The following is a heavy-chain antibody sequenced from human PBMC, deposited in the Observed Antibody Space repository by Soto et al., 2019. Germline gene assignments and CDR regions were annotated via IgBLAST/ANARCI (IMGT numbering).Heavy chain of an antibody. CDR3: ARGSPQSVVAAHAFDI. CDR1: GGTFSSYT. V-gene: IGHV1-69*02. Sequence: ASVKVSCKASGGTFSSYTISWVRQAPGQGLEWMGRIIPILGIANYAQKFQGRVTITADKSTSTAYMELSSLRSEDTAVYYCARGSPQSVVAAHAFDIWGQGTMVTVSS. J-gene: IGHJ3*02. D-gene: IGHD2-15*01. CDR2: IIPILGIA.